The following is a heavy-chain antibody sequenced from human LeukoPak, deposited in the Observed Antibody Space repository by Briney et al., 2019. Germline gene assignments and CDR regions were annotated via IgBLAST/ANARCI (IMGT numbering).Heavy chain of an antibody. Sequence: GGSLRLSCAASRFTFSNYWMHWVRQAPGKGLEWVANIKQDGSNAYYVDSVKGRFTISRDNAKNSVYLQMNSLRVEDTAVCYCARGVRGGTQYDAFDIWGLGTMVTVSS. D-gene: IGHD1-7*01. V-gene: IGHV3-7*01. J-gene: IGHJ3*02. CDR2: IKQDGSNA. CDR1: RFTFSNYW. CDR3: ARGVRGGTQYDAFDI.